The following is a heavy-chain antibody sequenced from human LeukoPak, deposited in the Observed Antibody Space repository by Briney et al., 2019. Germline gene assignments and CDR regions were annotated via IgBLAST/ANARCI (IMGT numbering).Heavy chain of an antibody. CDR2: LYHSGST. J-gene: IGHJ4*02. CDR1: GGSFSGYY. CDR3: ATSGYYLPFDY. D-gene: IGHD3-22*01. Sequence: PSETLSLTCAVYGGSFSGYYWSWIRQPPGKGLEWIGSLYHSGSTYYNPSLKSRVTISVDTSKNHFSLKLSSVTAADTAVYFCATSGYYLPFDYWGQGTLVTVSS. V-gene: IGHV4-34*01.